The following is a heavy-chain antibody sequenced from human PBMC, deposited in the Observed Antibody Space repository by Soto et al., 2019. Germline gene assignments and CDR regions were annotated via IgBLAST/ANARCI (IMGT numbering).Heavy chain of an antibody. CDR2: INPNSGGT. Sequence: ASVKVSCKASGYTFTGYYMHWVRQAPGQGLEWMGWINPNSGGTNYAQKFQGWVTMTRDTSISTAYMELSRLRSDDTAVYYCARDAPSLRTLLGYWGQGTLVTVSS. CDR1: GYTFTGYY. J-gene: IGHJ4*02. CDR3: ARDAPSLRTLLGY. V-gene: IGHV1-2*04. D-gene: IGHD2-15*01.